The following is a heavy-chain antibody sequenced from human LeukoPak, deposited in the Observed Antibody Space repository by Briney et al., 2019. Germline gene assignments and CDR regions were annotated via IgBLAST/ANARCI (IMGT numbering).Heavy chain of an antibody. J-gene: IGHJ6*02. Sequence: GPLRLSCAASGFTFSNYWMHWIRQAPGKGLVWVSHINSDGSSTSHADSVKGRFTISRDNARNTLFLEMNSLRAEDTGVYYCARDSGGYFGMDVWGQGTTVTVSS. CDR1: GFTFSNYW. CDR3: ARDSGGYFGMDV. V-gene: IGHV3-74*01. D-gene: IGHD2-15*01. CDR2: INSDGSST.